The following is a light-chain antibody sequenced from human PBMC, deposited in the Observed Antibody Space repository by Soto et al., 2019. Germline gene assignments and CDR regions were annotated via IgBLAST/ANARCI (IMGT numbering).Light chain of an antibody. Sequence: QSVLTQPPSASGTPGQRVTISCSGSSSNIGSYTVNWYQQLPGTAPKLLIYKNNQRPSGVPDRFSGSKSGTSASLAISGLRSEDEAGYYCAAWDDSLNVVVFGGGTKVTVL. CDR2: KNN. J-gene: IGLJ2*01. V-gene: IGLV1-44*01. CDR3: AAWDDSLNVVV. CDR1: SSNIGSYT.